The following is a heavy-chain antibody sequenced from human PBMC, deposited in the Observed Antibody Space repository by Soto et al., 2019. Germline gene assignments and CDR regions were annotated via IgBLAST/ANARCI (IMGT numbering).Heavy chain of an antibody. CDR1: GASINDFY. J-gene: IGHJ4*02. Sequence: ETLSLTRTVSGASINDFYWSWIRQPPGKGLEWIGYIYYSGSTDYNPSLKGRVTISVATSKNQFSLKLRPVTAADTAVYYCAGVGGVAARTFVYLGQAALVVVSS. CDR2: IYYSGST. CDR3: AGVGGVAARTFVY. D-gene: IGHD6-6*01. V-gene: IGHV4-59*01.